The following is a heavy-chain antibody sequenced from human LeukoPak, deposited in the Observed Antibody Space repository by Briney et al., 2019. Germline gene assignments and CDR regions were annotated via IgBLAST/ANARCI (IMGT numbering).Heavy chain of an antibody. D-gene: IGHD1-26*01. CDR3: ARSIVGTRAIDY. CDR1: GGSISTTNW. V-gene: IGHV4-4*02. Sequence: SGTLSLTCAVSGGSISTTNWWSWVRQPPGKGLEWIGEIYHSGSTNYNPSLKSRVTISIDKSENQFSLKLSSVTAADTAFYYCARSIVGTRAIDYWGQGTLVTVSS. CDR2: IYHSGST. J-gene: IGHJ4*02.